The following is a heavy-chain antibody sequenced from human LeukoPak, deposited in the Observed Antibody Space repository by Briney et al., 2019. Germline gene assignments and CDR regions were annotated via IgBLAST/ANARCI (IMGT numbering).Heavy chain of an antibody. CDR3: ARGGGLDV. V-gene: IGHV3-21*01. CDR1: GFTFSSYN. J-gene: IGHJ6*02. D-gene: IGHD3-16*01. Sequence: SGGSLRLSCAASGFTFSSYNMNWVRQAPGKGLEWVSSISDSSNYIYYADSVKGRFTISRDNAKNSLYLEMNSLRAEDTAVYFCARGGGLDVWGQGATVTVSS. CDR2: ISDSSNYI.